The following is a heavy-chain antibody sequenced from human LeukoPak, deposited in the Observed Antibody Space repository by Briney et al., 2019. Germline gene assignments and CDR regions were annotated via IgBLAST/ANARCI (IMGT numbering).Heavy chain of an antibody. CDR2: FDPEDGET. D-gene: IGHD3-10*01. CDR1: GYTLTELS. V-gene: IGHV1-24*01. J-gene: IGHJ4*02. Sequence: ASVKVSCKVSGYTLTELSMHWVRQAPGKGLEWMGGFDPEDGETIYAQKFQGRVTMTRDTSISTAYMELSRLRSDDTAVYYCARGLSAITMVRAWGQGTLVTVSS. CDR3: ARGLSAITMVRA.